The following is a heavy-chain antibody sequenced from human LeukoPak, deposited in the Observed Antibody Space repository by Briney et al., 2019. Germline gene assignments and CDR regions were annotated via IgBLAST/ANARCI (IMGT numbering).Heavy chain of an antibody. Sequence: KPSETLSLTCTVSGGSISSSSYYWGWIRQTPGKGLEWIGSIYYSGSTYYNPSLKSRVTISVDTSKNQFSLKLSSVTAADTAVYYCARLSIAVAFDYWGQGTLVTVSS. D-gene: IGHD6-19*01. CDR1: GGSISSSSYY. V-gene: IGHV4-39*01. CDR3: ARLSIAVAFDY. CDR2: IYYSGST. J-gene: IGHJ4*02.